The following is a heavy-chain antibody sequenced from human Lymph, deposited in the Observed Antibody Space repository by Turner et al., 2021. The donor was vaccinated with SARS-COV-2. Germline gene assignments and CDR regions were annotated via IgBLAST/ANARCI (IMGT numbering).Heavy chain of an antibody. CDR3: ARLPIARGYSGYDFYYFDY. D-gene: IGHD5-12*01. CDR1: GYSFPTYW. V-gene: IGHV5-51*01. CDR2: IYPGDSVT. J-gene: IGHJ4*02. Sequence: EVQLVQSGAEVKKPGESRKISCKGSGYSFPTYWIGWVRQMPGKGLEWMGIIYPGDSVTRYSPSFQGQVTISADKSISTAYLQWSSLKASDTAMYYCARLPIARGYSGYDFYYFDYWGQGTLVTVSS.